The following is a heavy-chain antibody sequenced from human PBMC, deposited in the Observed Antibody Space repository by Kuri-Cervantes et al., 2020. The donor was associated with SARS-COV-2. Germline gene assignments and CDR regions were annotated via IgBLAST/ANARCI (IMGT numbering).Heavy chain of an antibody. D-gene: IGHD3-10*01. CDR3: ARVRGVGY. Sequence: GESLKISCAASGLTFSTFAMGWVRQAPGKGLEWVSSISSSSSYIYYADSVRGRFTISRDNAKNSLYLQMNSLRAEDTAVYYCARVRGVGYWGQGTLVTVSS. CDR1: GLTFSTFA. J-gene: IGHJ4*02. CDR2: ISSSSSYI. V-gene: IGHV3-21*01.